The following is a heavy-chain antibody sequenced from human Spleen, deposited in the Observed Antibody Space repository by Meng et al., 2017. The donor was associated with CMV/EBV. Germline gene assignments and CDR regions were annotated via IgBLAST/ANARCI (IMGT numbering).Heavy chain of an antibody. D-gene: IGHD2-15*01. CDR1: GFTFTTYG. CDR2: IQFDGTNK. J-gene: IGHJ4*02. Sequence: GESLKISCAVSGFTFTTYGMHWVRQAPGKGLEWVTFIQFDGTNKYYADSVKGRFTISRDNSKNTLYLQMNSLRAEDTAVYYCARILAAPAIDYWGQGTLVTVSS. CDR3: ARILAAPAIDY. V-gene: IGHV3-30*19.